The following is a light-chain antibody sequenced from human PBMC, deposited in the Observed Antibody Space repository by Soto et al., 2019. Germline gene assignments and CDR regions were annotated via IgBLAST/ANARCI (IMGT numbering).Light chain of an antibody. CDR1: QSVSSY. CDR3: QQRSNTPDT. J-gene: IGKJ2*01. Sequence: IVLTQSQATLSLSPGERATLSCTASQSVSSYLAWYQQNPGQAPKLLIYDASNRATGIPARFSGSGSGTDYTLIISSLEPEDFAVYYCQQRSNTPDTFGQGTKLEIK. V-gene: IGKV3-11*01. CDR2: DAS.